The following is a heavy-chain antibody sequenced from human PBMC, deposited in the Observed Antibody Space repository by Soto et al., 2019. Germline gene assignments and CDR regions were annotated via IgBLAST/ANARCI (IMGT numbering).Heavy chain of an antibody. CDR2: ISSSSSYI. CDR3: ARVPDYYYYMDV. V-gene: IGHV3-21*01. J-gene: IGHJ6*03. Sequence: GGSLRLSCAASGFTFSSYSMNWVRQAPGKGLEWVSSISSSSSYIYYADSVKGRFTISRDNAKNSLYLQMNSLRAEDTAVYYCARVPDYYYYMDVWDKGTTVTVSS. CDR1: GFTFSSYS.